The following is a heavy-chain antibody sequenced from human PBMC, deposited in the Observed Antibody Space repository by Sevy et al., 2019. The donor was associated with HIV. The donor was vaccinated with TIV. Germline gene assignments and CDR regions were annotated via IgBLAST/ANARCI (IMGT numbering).Heavy chain of an antibody. CDR2: ISWSSDII. J-gene: IGHJ4*02. V-gene: IGHV3-9*01. CDR3: AKDLASEGTGYYHCDY. Sequence: GGSLRLSRAASGFTFDDYAMHWVRQAPGKGLEWVSGISWSSDIIGYADSVKGRFTISRDNAKKSLYLQMNSLRAEDTALYYCAKDLASEGTGYYHCDYWGQGTLVTVSS. D-gene: IGHD3-9*01. CDR1: GFTFDDYA.